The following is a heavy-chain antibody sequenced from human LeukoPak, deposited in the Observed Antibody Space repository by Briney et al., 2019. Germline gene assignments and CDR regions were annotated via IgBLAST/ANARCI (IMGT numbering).Heavy chain of an antibody. CDR2: INSDGSST. J-gene: IGHJ6*03. CDR3: ARVRYGSSRAAYYYMDV. Sequence: PGGSLRLSCAASGFTFSTYWMHWVRQVPGKGLVWVSRINSDGSSTTYADSVKGRFTISRDNAKNSLYLQMNSLRAEDTAVYYCARVRYGSSRAAYYYMDVWGNGTTVTVSS. D-gene: IGHD6-6*01. CDR1: GFTFSTYW. V-gene: IGHV3-74*01.